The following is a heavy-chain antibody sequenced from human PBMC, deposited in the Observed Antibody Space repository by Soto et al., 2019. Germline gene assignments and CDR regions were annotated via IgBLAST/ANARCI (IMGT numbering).Heavy chain of an antibody. D-gene: IGHD3-16*02. Sequence: GGSLRLSCAASGFTFSSYSMNWVRQAPGKGLEWVSSISSSSSYIYYADSVKGRFTISRDNAKNSLYLQMNSLRAEDTAVYYCASTPPPFGGVIVLTFDYWGQGTLVTVSS. J-gene: IGHJ4*02. CDR2: ISSSSSYI. V-gene: IGHV3-21*01. CDR3: ASTPPPFGGVIVLTFDY. CDR1: GFTFSSYS.